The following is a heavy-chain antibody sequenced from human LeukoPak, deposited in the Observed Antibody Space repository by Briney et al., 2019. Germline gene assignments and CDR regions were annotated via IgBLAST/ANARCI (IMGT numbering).Heavy chain of an antibody. CDR1: GGSISSSNW. D-gene: IGHD6-13*01. V-gene: IGHV4-4*02. J-gene: IGHJ4*02. CDR2: IYHSGST. Sequence: PSGTLSLTCAVSGGSISSSNWWSWVRQPPGKGLEWIGEIYHSGSTNYSPSLKSRVTISVDKSKNQFSLKLSSVTAADTAVYYCARDRRSDLFAAAGTLFDYWGQGTLATVSS. CDR3: ARDRRSDLFAAAGTLFDY.